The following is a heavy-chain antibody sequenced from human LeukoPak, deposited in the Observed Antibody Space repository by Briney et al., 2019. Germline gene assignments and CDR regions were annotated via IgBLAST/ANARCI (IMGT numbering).Heavy chain of an antibody. Sequence: XRXPPGXGLEWIGEINHSGSTNYNPSLKSRVTISVDTSKNQFSLKLSSVTAEDTAVYYCARDSSSSWYVGSYYYYMDVWGKGTTVTVSS. CDR3: ARDSSSSWYVGSYYYYMDV. J-gene: IGHJ6*03. V-gene: IGHV4-34*01. D-gene: IGHD6-13*01. CDR2: INHSGST.